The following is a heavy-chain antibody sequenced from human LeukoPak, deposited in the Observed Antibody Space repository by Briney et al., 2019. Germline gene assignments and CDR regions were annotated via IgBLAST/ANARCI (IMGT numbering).Heavy chain of an antibody. J-gene: IGHJ4*02. CDR3: ARDNYGSETYYKDY. CDR1: GYTFTGYY. D-gene: IGHD3-10*01. V-gene: IGHV1-2*02. CDR2: INANSGGT. Sequence: ASVKVSCKASGYTFTGYYMHWVRQAPGQGLEWMGWINANSGGTNYEQKFQGRVTMTRVTSISTAYMELSRLRSDDTAVYYCARDNYGSETYYKDYWGQGTLVTVSS.